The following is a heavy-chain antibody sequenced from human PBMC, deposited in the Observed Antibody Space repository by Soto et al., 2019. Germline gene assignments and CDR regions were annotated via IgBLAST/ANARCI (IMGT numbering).Heavy chain of an antibody. V-gene: IGHV3-23*01. D-gene: IGHD2-21*01. CDR2: VSSSGSST. CDR1: GFTFSNYD. CDR3: ARRDCGSGRNREFGAPAFAY. Sequence: EVQLLESGGDLVQPGGSLRLSCAASGFTFSNYDMSWVRQAPGKGLEWVSSVSSSGSSTYYADSVKGRFTISRDNSKNTLYLQMSSLGAADTAVYHCARRDCGSGRNREFGAPAFAYWGQGNLVTVTS. J-gene: IGHJ4*02.